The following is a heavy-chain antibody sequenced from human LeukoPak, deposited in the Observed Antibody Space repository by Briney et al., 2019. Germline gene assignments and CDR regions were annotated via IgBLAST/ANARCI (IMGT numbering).Heavy chain of an antibody. CDR1: GGSISSGSYY. D-gene: IGHD1-14*01. CDR3: AREGTTPEGIAFDI. CDR2: IYTSGST. V-gene: IGHV4-61*02. Sequence: SQTLSLTCTVSGGSISSGSYYWSWIRQPAGKGLEWIGRIYTSGSTNYNPSLKSRVTMSVDTSKNQFSLKLSSVTAADTAVYYCAREGTTPEGIAFDIWGQGTMVTVSS. J-gene: IGHJ3*02.